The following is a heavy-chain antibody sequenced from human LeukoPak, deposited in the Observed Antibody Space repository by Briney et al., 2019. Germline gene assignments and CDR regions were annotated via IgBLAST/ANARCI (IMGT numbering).Heavy chain of an antibody. J-gene: IGHJ4*02. V-gene: IGHV4-34*01. Sequence: PSETLSLTCTVSGGSFEHYFWSWIRQPPGKGLEWIGEINHSGSTNYNPSLKSRVTISVDTSKNQFSLKLSSVTAADTAVYYCARALTLDYWGQGTLVTVSS. CDR3: ARALTLDY. CDR1: GGSFEHYF. CDR2: INHSGST.